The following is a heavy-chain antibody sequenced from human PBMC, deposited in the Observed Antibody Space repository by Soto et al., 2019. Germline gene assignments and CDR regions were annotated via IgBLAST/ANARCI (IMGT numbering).Heavy chain of an antibody. V-gene: IGHV4-30-4*01. D-gene: IGHD3-10*01. Sequence: SETLSLTCTVSGGSISSGDYYWSWIRQPPGKGLEWIGYIYYSGSTYYNPSLKSRVTISVDTSKNQFSLKLSSVTAADTAVYYCARGSGVLWFGETTFDYWGQGTLVTVSS. CDR3: ARGSGVLWFGETTFDY. CDR1: GGSISSGDYY. CDR2: IYYSGST. J-gene: IGHJ4*02.